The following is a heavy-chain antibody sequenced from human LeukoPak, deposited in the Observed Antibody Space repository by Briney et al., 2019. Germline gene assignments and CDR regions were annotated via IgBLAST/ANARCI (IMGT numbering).Heavy chain of an antibody. CDR3: ARDRLSGGVMPDDY. J-gene: IGHJ4*02. V-gene: IGHV1-69*13. CDR1: GGTFSSYA. Sequence: SVKVSCKASGGTFSSYAISWVRQAPGQGLEWMGGIIPIFGTANYAQKFQGRVTTTADESTSTAYMELSSLRSEDTAVYYCARDRLSGGVMPDDYWGQGTLVTVSS. CDR2: IIPIFGTA. D-gene: IGHD3-16*01.